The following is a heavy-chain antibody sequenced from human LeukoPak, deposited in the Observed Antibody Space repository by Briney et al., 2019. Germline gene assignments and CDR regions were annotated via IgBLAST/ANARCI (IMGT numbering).Heavy chain of an antibody. CDR3: AKRRGNLYYDSSGGAFDI. Sequence: GGSLRLSCAASGFTFSSYSMNWVRQAPGKGLEWVSSISSSSSYIYYADSVKGRFTISRDNSKNTLYLQMNSLRAEDTAVYYCAKRRGNLYYDSSGGAFDIWGQGTMVTVSS. CDR2: ISSSSSYI. V-gene: IGHV3-21*04. D-gene: IGHD3-22*01. CDR1: GFTFSSYS. J-gene: IGHJ3*02.